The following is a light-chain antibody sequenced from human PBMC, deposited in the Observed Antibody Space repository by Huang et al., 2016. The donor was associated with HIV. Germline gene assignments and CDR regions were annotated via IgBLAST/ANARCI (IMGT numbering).Light chain of an antibody. Sequence: DIQMTQSPSSLSASVGDRVTITCQASQDISNYLNWYQQKPGKAPKLLIYDASNFETGVPSSFSGIGSGTDFTFTISSLQPEDIATYYCQQYDNLPVTFGPGTKVDIK. J-gene: IGKJ3*01. V-gene: IGKV1-33*01. CDR1: QDISNY. CDR3: QQYDNLPVT. CDR2: DAS.